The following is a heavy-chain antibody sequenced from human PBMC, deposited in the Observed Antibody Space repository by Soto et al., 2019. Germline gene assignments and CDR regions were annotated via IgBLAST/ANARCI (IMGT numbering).Heavy chain of an antibody. Sequence: SSVKVSCKASGYTFTGYPMHWVRQAPGQRLEWMGWINAGNGNTKYSQKFQGRVTITRDTSASTAYMELSSLRSEDTAVYYCARRGVRYGARPGEYYYSGMDVWGEGTTVTVSS. J-gene: IGHJ6*04. CDR1: GYTFTGYP. CDR2: INAGNGNT. CDR3: ARRGVRYGARPGEYYYSGMDV. D-gene: IGHD6-6*01. V-gene: IGHV1-3*01.